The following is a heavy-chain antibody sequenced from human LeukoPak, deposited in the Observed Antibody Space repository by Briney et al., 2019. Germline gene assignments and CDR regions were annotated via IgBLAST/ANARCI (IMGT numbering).Heavy chain of an antibody. J-gene: IGHJ4*02. D-gene: IGHD5-18*01. CDR3: ARDLVQLWSKDF. V-gene: IGHV3-48*03. Sequence: SVKGRFTISRDNAKNSLYLQMNSLRAEGTAVYYCARDLVQLWSKDFWGQGTLVTVSS.